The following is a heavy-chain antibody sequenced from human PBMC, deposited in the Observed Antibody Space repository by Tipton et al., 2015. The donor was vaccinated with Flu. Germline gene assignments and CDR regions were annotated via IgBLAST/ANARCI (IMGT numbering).Heavy chain of an antibody. J-gene: IGHJ5*01. D-gene: IGHD3-22*01. CDR2: IRSKAYGGTT. V-gene: IGHV3-49*04. Sequence: SLSLSCAASGFTFGDYAMSWVRRAPGKGLEWVGFIRSKAYGGTTEYAASVKGRFTISRDDSKSIAYLQMNSLKTEDTAVYYCTRDEHYYDSRGYPNWFDSWGQGTLVTVSS. CDR3: TRDEHYYDSRGYPNWFDS. CDR1: GFTFGDYA.